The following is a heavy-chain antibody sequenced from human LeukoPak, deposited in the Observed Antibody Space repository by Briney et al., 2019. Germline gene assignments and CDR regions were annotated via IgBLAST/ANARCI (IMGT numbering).Heavy chain of an antibody. D-gene: IGHD3-16*01. CDR2: ISGSGGST. CDR1: GFTFSSYA. CDR3: ARDYIGLIHLFDY. Sequence: GGSLRLSCAASGFTFSSYAMSWVRQAPGKGLEWVSAISGSGGSTYYADSVKGRFTISRDNSKNTLYLQMNSLRAEDTAVYYCARDYIGLIHLFDYWGQGTLVTVSS. J-gene: IGHJ4*02. V-gene: IGHV3-23*01.